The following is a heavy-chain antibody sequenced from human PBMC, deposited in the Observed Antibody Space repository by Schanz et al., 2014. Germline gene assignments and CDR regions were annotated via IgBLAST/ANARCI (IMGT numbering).Heavy chain of an antibody. CDR3: ARATTAWPFDL. Sequence: QVQLVQSGGEVKKPGASVKVSCKASGYTFRHYGISWLRQAPGQGLEWMGYISGYNGNTNYAPKVQDRVTMTTDTATNTAYMELRSLRLDDTAVYYCARATTAWPFDLWGQGTLVTVSS. J-gene: IGHJ4*02. CDR1: GYTFRHYG. D-gene: IGHD4-17*01. CDR2: ISGYNGNT. V-gene: IGHV1-18*04.